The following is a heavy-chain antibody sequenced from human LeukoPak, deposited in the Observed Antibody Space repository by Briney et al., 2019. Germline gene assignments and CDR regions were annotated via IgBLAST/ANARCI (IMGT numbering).Heavy chain of an antibody. V-gene: IGHV3-7*01. CDR2: IKHDGSET. CDR1: GFTFTSYW. CDR3: TRNARLFDY. Sequence: GGSLRLSCAASGFTFTSYWMSWVRQAPGKGLEWVASIKHDGSETYYGDSVKGRFTISRDNAKNSLYLQMNSLRAEDTALYYCTRNARLFDYWGQGTLVTVSS. J-gene: IGHJ4*02. D-gene: IGHD1-1*01.